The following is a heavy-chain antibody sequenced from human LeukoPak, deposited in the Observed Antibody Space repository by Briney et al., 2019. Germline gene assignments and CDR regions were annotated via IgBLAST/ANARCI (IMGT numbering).Heavy chain of an antibody. Sequence: ASVKVSCKASGYTFTGYYMHWVRQAPGQGLEWMGWINPNRGGTNYAQTFQGRVTMTRDTSIRTAYMELSRLRSDDAAVYYCAGGSGSGRLGDDYWGQGTLVTVSS. J-gene: IGHJ4*02. V-gene: IGHV1-2*02. CDR3: AGGSGSGRLGDDY. CDR2: INPNRGGT. CDR1: GYTFTGYY. D-gene: IGHD3-10*01.